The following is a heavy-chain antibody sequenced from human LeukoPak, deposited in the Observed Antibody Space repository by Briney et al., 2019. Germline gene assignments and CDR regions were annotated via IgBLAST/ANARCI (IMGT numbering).Heavy chain of an antibody. J-gene: IGHJ3*02. Sequence: PSETLSLTCDVSGYSLSSGYYWGWIRQPPGKGLEFIGSMYHSGSTYYNPSLKSRVTISVDTSKNHFSLKLSSVTAADTSVYYCARHGGSNHIQRTFDIWGQGTMVTVSS. V-gene: IGHV4-38-2*01. D-gene: IGHD1-26*01. CDR3: ARHGGSNHIQRTFDI. CDR1: GYSLSSGYY. CDR2: MYHSGST.